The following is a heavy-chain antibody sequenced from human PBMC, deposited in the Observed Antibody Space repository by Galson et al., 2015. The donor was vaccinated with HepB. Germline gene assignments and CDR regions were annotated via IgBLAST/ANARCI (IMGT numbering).Heavy chain of an antibody. CDR2: IKQDGSEK. CDR3: ANSRGET. Sequence: SLRISCAASGFTFSSYWMSWGRQAPGKGLEWVATIKQDGSEKYYVDSVKGRFTISRDNAKNSLYLQMNSLRGEDTAVYYCANSRGETWGQGTLVTVSS. CDR1: GFTFSSYW. J-gene: IGHJ4*02. V-gene: IGHV3-7*01. D-gene: IGHD3-10*01.